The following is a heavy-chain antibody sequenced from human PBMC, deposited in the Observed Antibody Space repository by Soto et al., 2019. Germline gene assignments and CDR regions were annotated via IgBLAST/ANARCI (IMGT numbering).Heavy chain of an antibody. CDR3: AHMRAATFDY. D-gene: IGHD2-15*01. V-gene: IGHV2-5*02. J-gene: IGHJ4*02. CDR2: IYWDDDQ. CDR1: GVSLSTGGVG. Sequence: QITLKESGPTLVKPTQTLTLTCNVSGVSLSTGGVGVGWIRQPPGKALEWLALIYWDDDQRSSPSLKSRLTITKHTSKTQVVLTMTNMAPEDTATYYCAHMRAATFDYWGQGTLVTVSS.